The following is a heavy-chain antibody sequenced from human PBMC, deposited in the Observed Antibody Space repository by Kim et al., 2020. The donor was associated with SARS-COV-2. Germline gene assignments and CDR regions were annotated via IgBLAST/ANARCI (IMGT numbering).Heavy chain of an antibody. Sequence: SETLSLTCTVSGGSISSYYWSWIRQPPGKGLEWIGYIYYSGSTNYNPSLKSRVTISVDTSKNQFSLKLSSVTAADTAVYYCARGHSSNYGMDVWGQGTTVTVSS. CDR1: GGSISSYY. D-gene: IGHD6-6*01. CDR3: ARGHSSNYGMDV. CDR2: IYYSGST. J-gene: IGHJ6*02. V-gene: IGHV4-59*13.